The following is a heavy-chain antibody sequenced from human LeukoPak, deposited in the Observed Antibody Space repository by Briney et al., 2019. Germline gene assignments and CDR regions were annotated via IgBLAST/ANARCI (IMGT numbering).Heavy chain of an antibody. CDR3: AKGSEPLRYFVWCYDY. CDR2: ISSSSSYI. CDR1: GFTFSSYS. J-gene: IGHJ4*02. D-gene: IGHD3-9*01. V-gene: IGHV3-21*04. Sequence: GGSLRLSCAASGFTFSSYSMNWVRQAPGKGLEWVSSISSSSSYIYYADSVKGRFTISRDNAKNSLYLQMNSLRAEDTAVYYCAKGSEPLRYFVWCYDYGGQGTLVTVSS.